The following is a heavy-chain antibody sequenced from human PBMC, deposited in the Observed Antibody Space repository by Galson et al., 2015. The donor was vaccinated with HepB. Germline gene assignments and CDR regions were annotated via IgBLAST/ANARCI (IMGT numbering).Heavy chain of an antibody. J-gene: IGHJ4*02. Sequence: SVKVSCKASGYTFTGYYMHWVRQAPGQGLEWMVWINPNSGGTNYAQKFQGRVTMTRDTSISTAYMELSRLRSDDTAVYYCARAYRKSSSWRMMIFYWGQGTLVTVSS. CDR3: ARAYRKSSSWRMMIFY. CDR1: GYTFTGYY. D-gene: IGHD6-13*01. V-gene: IGHV1-2*02. CDR2: INPNSGGT.